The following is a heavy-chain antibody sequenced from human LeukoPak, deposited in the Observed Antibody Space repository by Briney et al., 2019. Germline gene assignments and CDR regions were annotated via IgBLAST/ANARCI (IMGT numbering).Heavy chain of an antibody. CDR1: GFTFSNYA. CDR3: ARATGYYGSGSSDLDY. Sequence: GGSLRLSCAASGFTFSNYAMSWVRQAPGKGLEWVSSINNNGGSTFYADSVKGRFTISRDNSKNTLYLQMNSLRAEDTAVYYCARATGYYGSGSSDLDYWGQGTMVTVSS. J-gene: IGHJ4*02. V-gene: IGHV3-23*01. D-gene: IGHD3-10*01. CDR2: INNNGGST.